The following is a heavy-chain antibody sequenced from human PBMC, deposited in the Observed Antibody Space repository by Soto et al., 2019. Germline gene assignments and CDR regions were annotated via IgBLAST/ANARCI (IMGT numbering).Heavy chain of an antibody. CDR1: GFTFSDYY. D-gene: IGHD5-18*01. V-gene: IGHV3-11*01. Sequence: PGGSLRLSCAASGFTFSDYYVSWIRQAPGKGLEWVSFISPRGRTVYYADSVKGRFTISRDNAKNSVFLQMNTLRPEDTAVYYCARDERWLQYYFDYWGQGSLVTVSS. CDR3: ARDERWLQYYFDY. CDR2: ISPRGRTV. J-gene: IGHJ4*02.